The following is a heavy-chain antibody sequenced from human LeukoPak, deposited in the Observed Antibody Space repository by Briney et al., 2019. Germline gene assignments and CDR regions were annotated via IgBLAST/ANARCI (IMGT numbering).Heavy chain of an antibody. CDR3: VRTTRPDYYFDY. CDR1: GFTFSTSA. CDR2: ISGSGTST. J-gene: IGHJ4*02. V-gene: IGHV3-23*01. Sequence: GGSLRLSCAASGFTFSTSAMNWVRQAPGKGLEWVSGISGSGTSTYYADSVKGRFTISRDNSKTTLYLQMSSLRAEDTAVYYCVRTTRPDYYFDYWGQGTLVTVSS. D-gene: IGHD1-14*01.